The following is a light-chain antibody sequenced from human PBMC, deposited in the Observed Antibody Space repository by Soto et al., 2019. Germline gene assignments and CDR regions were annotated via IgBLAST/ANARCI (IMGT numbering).Light chain of an antibody. CDR2: RNS. CDR1: TSNIETGYD. CDR3: QTYDSSLSGLL. J-gene: IGLJ2*01. V-gene: IGLV1-40*01. Sequence: QSVLTQPPSVSGAPGQRVTISCTGSTSNIETGYDVHWYQQLPGTAPKLLIYRNSYRPSGVPDRFSGSKSATSASLVITGLQAEDEADYYCQTYDSSLSGLLFGGGTKLTVL.